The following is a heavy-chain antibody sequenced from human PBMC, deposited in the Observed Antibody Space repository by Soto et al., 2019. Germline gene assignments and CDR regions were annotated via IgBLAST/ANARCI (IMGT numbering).Heavy chain of an antibody. V-gene: IGHV1-2*04. J-gene: IGHJ4*02. D-gene: IGHD2-2*01. CDR2: INPNSGGT. CDR3: ARAAAGGCSSTSCMADY. CDR1: GYTFTGYY. Sequence: GASVKVSCKASGYTFTGYYMHWVRQAPGQGLEWMGWINPNSGGTNYAQKFQGWVTMTRDTSISTAYMELSRLRSDDTAVYYCARAAAGGCSSTSCMADYWGQGTLVTVSS.